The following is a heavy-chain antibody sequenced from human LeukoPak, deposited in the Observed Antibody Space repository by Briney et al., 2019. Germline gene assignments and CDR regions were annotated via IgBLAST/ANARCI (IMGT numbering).Heavy chain of an antibody. D-gene: IGHD3-22*01. CDR3: AKSAYYDASGYYREYYFDY. CDR2: INWNGGST. V-gene: IGHV3-20*04. J-gene: IGHJ4*02. CDR1: GFTFDDYG. Sequence: GGSLRLSCAASGFTFDDYGMSWVRQAPGKGLEWVSGINWNGGSTGYADSVKGRFTISRDNAKNSLYLQMNSLRAEDTAVYYCAKSAYYDASGYYREYYFDYWGQGTLVTVSS.